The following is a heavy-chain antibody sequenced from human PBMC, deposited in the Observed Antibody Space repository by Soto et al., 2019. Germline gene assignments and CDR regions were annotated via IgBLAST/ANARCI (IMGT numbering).Heavy chain of an antibody. CDR2: ITATDGST. CDR3: VKGLYVWGVTGDY. CDR1: GFPFSDYA. J-gene: IGHJ4*02. V-gene: IGHV3-23*01. D-gene: IGHD3-16*01. Sequence: EVQLLETGGGLAQPWVSLRVSCAASGFPFSDYAMSWVRQAPVKGLEWVSIITATDGSTYYADSVNGRFTISRDDAKNTLHLQMNSLRVEDTAVYYCVKGLYVWGVTGDYWGQGTLVTVSS.